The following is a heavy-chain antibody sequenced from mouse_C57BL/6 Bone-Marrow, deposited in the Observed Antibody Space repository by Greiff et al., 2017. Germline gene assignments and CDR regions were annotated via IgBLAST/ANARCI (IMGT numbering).Heavy chain of an antibody. Sequence: EVNVVESGGGLVQPGGSLKLSCAASGFTFSDYYMYWVRQTPEQRLEWVAYISNGGGSTYYPDTVKGRFTISRDNAKNTLYLQMSRLKSEDTAMYYCARDDDGSSYWYFDVWGTGTTVTVSS. CDR3: ARDDDGSSYWYFDV. CDR2: ISNGGGST. D-gene: IGHD1-1*01. CDR1: GFTFSDYY. V-gene: IGHV5-12*01. J-gene: IGHJ1*03.